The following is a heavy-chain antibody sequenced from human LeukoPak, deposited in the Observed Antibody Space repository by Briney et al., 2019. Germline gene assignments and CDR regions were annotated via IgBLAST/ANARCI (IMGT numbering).Heavy chain of an antibody. J-gene: IGHJ4*02. Sequence: AGGSLRLSCAASGFTFSNAWMSWVRQAPGKGLEWVSALSGSGATTYYADSVKGRFTISRDNSKNTLYLQMNSLRAEDTAVYYCAKVSGKYYSSGSYYGYWGQGTLVTVSS. CDR1: GFTFSNAW. CDR3: AKVSGKYYSSGSYYGY. V-gene: IGHV3-23*01. CDR2: LSGSGATT. D-gene: IGHD3-10*01.